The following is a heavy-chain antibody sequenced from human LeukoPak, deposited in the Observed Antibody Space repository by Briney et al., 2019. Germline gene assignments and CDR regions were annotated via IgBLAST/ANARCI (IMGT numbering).Heavy chain of an antibody. J-gene: IGHJ4*02. D-gene: IGHD3-10*01. CDR2: ICYSGST. V-gene: IGHV4-39*01. CDR3: ARRHYGSPLRDY. CDR1: GGSITSSTYC. Sequence: SQTLSLTCTVSGGSITSSTYCWGWLRQPPGKGLEWIGSICYSGSTYYNPSLKSRVTISVDTSKNQFSLKLSSVTAADTAVYYCARRHYGSPLRDYWGQGTLVTVS.